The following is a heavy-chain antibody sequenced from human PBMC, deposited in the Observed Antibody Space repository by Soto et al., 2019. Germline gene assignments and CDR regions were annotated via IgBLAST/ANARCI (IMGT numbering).Heavy chain of an antibody. CDR3: ARADIIIMLAAMSGFDP. V-gene: IGHV3-21*01. Sequence: EVQLVESGGGLVKPGESLRLSCAASGFTFSRYSMTWVRQAPGEGLEWVSSISSSSTYINYADSVKGRFTISRDNAKQSLYLQMNSLRAEDPAVYHCARADIIIMLAAMSGFDPWGQGTLVTVSS. CDR1: GFTFSRYS. J-gene: IGHJ5*02. CDR2: ISSSSTYI. D-gene: IGHD2-2*01.